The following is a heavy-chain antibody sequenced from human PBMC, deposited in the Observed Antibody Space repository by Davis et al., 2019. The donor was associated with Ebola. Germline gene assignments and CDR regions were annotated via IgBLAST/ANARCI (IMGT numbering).Heavy chain of an antibody. CDR3: ASGTRSSSTLYYYYGMDV. D-gene: IGHD6-6*01. CDR2: IIPIFGTA. J-gene: IGHJ6*02. Sequence: SVKVSCKASGGTFSSYAISWVRQAPGQGLEWMGGIIPIFGTANYAQKFQGRVTITADESTSTAYMELSSLRSDDTAVYYCASGTRSSSTLYYYYGMDVWGQGTTVTVSS. V-gene: IGHV1-69*13. CDR1: GGTFSSYA.